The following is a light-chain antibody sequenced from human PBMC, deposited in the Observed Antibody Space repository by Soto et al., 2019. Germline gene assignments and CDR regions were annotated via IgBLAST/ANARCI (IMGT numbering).Light chain of an antibody. Sequence: DIQMTQSPSTVSASLGDSVTITCRASQSITTWLAWYQQKPGKAPKLLIYDASNLESGVPSRFSGSGSGTEFTLTISSLQPDDSATYYCQHYSLYSPWTFGQGTKVDI. J-gene: IGKJ1*01. V-gene: IGKV1-5*01. CDR2: DAS. CDR1: QSITTW. CDR3: QHYSLYSPWT.